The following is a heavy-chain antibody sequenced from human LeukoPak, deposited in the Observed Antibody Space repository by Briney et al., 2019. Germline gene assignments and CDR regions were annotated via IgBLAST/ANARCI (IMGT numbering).Heavy chain of an antibody. CDR3: ARAPRYCSSTSCYYFGY. CDR1: GGSISSYY. CDR2: IYTSGST. J-gene: IGHJ4*02. D-gene: IGHD2-2*01. V-gene: IGHV4-4*07. Sequence: SETLSLTCTVSGGSISSYYWSWIRQPAGKGLEWIGRIYTSGSTNYNPSLKSRVTMSVDTSKNQFSLKLSSVTAADTAVYYCARAPRYCSSTSCYYFGYWGQGTLVTVSS.